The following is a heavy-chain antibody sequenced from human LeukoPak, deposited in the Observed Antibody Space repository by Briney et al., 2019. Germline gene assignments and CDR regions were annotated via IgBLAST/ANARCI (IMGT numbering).Heavy chain of an antibody. CDR1: GGSFSGYY. J-gene: IGHJ4*02. V-gene: IGHV4-4*07. CDR3: ARDSSLRYFDY. CDR2: IYTSGGT. Sequence: PSETLSLTCAVCGGSFSGYYWSWIRQPAGKGLEWIGRIYTSGGTNYNPSLKSRVTISADTSKNQFSLKLSSVTAADTAVYYCARDSSLRYFDYWGQGTLVTVSS. D-gene: IGHD3-16*02.